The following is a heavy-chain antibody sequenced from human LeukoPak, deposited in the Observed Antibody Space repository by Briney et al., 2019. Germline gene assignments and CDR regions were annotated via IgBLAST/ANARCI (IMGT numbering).Heavy chain of an antibody. Sequence: ASVKVSCKASGGTFSSYAISWVRQARGQGLKWMGRIIPISGTANYAQKFQGRVTITTDESTSTAYMELSSLRSEDTAVYYCARDSVDSYDSSGYDYWGQGTLVTVSS. J-gene: IGHJ4*02. CDR1: GGTFSSYA. D-gene: IGHD3-22*01. V-gene: IGHV1-69*05. CDR2: IIPISGTA. CDR3: ARDSVDSYDSSGYDY.